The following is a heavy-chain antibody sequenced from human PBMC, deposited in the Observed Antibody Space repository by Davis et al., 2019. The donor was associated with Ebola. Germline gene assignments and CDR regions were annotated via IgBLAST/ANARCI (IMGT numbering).Heavy chain of an antibody. D-gene: IGHD1-26*01. V-gene: IGHV1-69*04. CDR3: ARGVGATDY. CDR1: GGTFTNYA. J-gene: IGHJ4*02. Sequence: AASVKVSCKTSGGTFTNYAVNWVRQAPGQGLEWVGRIIPVVDTKDYAQKFQGRVTLTADKATNTAYMELSSLRSEDTAVYYCARGVGATDYWGQGTLVTVSS. CDR2: IIPVVDTK.